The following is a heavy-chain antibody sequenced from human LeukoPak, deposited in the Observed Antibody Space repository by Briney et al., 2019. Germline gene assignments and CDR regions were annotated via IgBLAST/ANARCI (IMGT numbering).Heavy chain of an antibody. CDR3: ARGQISSSLPD. CDR2: ISTYNGNT. V-gene: IGHV1-18*01. Sequence: AASVKVSCKASGYTFTNYGITWVRQAPGQGLEWMGWISTYNGNTNYGQKLQGRVTMTTDISTSTAYMELRSLRSDDTAVYYCARGQISSSLPDWGQGTLVTVSS. CDR1: GYTFTNYG. D-gene: IGHD6-6*01. J-gene: IGHJ4*02.